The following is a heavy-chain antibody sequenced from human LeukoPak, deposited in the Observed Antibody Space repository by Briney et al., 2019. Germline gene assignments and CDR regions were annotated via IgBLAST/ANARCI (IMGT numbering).Heavy chain of an antibody. CDR1: GFTFSRSA. Sequence: GGSLRLSCAASGFTFSRSAMSWVRQAPGKGLQWVSAISRSGGATYYTDSVKGRFTISRDNSKNTLYLQINSLRVEDTAIYYCAKDGGKVDPMEDWGQGTLVIVSS. J-gene: IGHJ4*02. V-gene: IGHV3-23*01. CDR3: AKDGGKVDPMED. D-gene: IGHD3-16*01. CDR2: ISRSGGAT.